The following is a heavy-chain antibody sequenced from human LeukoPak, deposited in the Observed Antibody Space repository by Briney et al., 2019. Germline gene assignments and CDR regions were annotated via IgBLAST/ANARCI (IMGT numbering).Heavy chain of an antibody. J-gene: IGHJ3*02. CDR3: ARGLRSTMIVVVTRRAFDI. D-gene: IGHD3-22*01. V-gene: IGHV1-18*01. CDR1: GYTFTSYG. Sequence: ASVKVSCKASGYTFTSYGISWVRQAPGQGLEWMGWISAYNGNTNYSQKFQGRVTITRDTSASTAYMEPSSLRSEDTAVYYCARGLRSTMIVVVTRRAFDIWGQGTMVTVSS. CDR2: ISAYNGNT.